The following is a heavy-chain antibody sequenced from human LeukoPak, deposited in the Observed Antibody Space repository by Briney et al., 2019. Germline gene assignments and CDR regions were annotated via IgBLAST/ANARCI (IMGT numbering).Heavy chain of an antibody. V-gene: IGHV3-21*01. D-gene: IGHD6-13*01. Sequence: GGSLRLSCAASGFTFSSYSMNWVRQAPGKGLEWVSSISSSSSYIYYADSVEGRFTISRDNAKNSLYLQMNSLRAEDTAVYYCARDPGSSWYWGGGYYYYYMDVWGKGTTVTVSS. CDR2: ISSSSSYI. J-gene: IGHJ6*03. CDR3: ARDPGSSWYWGGGYYYYYMDV. CDR1: GFTFSSYS.